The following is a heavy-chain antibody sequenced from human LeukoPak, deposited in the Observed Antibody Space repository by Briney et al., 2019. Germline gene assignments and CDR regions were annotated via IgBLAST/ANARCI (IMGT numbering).Heavy chain of an antibody. J-gene: IGHJ5*02. CDR1: GFTFSSYA. CDR3: GRCSSASCYRFDP. CDR2: ISGSGGST. D-gene: IGHD2-2*01. V-gene: IGHV3-23*01. Sequence: GGSLRLSCAASGFTFSSYAMSWVRQAPGKGLEWVSAISGSGGSTYYADSVKGRFTISRDNSKNTLYVQMNSLRAEDTAVYYCGRCSSASCYRFDPWGQGTLVAASS.